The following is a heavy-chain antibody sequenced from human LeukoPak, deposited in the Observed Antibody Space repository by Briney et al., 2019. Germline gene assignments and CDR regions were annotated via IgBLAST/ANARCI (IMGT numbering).Heavy chain of an antibody. CDR1: GGSFSGYS. V-gene: IGHV4-34*01. CDR2: INHSGST. D-gene: IGHD2-2*01. CDR3: ARQPYCSSTSCYRYFDY. J-gene: IGHJ4*02. Sequence: PSETLSLTCAVYGGSFSGYSWSWIRQPPGKGLEWIGEINHSGSTNYNPSLKSRVTISVDTSKNQFSLKLSSVTAADTAVYYCARQPYCSSTSCYRYFDYWGQGTLVTVSS.